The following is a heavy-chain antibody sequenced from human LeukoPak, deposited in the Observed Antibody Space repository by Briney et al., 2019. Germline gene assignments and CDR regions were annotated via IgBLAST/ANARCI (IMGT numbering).Heavy chain of an antibody. CDR1: GYTFTSYG. D-gene: IGHD3-22*01. CDR3: ARDYYDSSGYPWFPN. V-gene: IGHV1-8*02. Sequence: ASVTVSCTASGYTFTSYGISWVRQATGQGLEWMGWMNPNSGNTGYAQKFQGRVTMTRNTSISTAYMELSSLRSEDTAVYYCARDYYDSSGYPWFPNWGQGTLVTVSS. CDR2: MNPNSGNT. J-gene: IGHJ4*02.